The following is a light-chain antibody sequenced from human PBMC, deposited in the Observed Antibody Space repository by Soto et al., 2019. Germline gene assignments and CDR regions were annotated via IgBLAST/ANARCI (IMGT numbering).Light chain of an antibody. J-gene: IGKJ5*01. CDR1: QSVSSY. V-gene: IGKV3-11*01. CDR2: DAS. Sequence: PGERATLSCRASQSVSSYLAWYQQKPGQAPRLLIYDASNRATGIPARFSGSGSGTDFTLTISSLEPEDFAVYYCQQRSNWPPITFGQGTRLEIK. CDR3: QQRSNWPPIT.